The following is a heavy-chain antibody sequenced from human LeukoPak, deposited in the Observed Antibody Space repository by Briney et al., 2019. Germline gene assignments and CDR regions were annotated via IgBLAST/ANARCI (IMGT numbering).Heavy chain of an antibody. CDR2: ISYDGSNK. J-gene: IGHJ6*02. CDR3: ARDSDFMQQLVRRFRYYYGMDV. Sequence: GRSLRLSCAASGFTFSSYAMHWVRQAPGKGLEWVAVISYDGSNKYYADSVKGRFTISRDNSKNTLYLQMNSLRAEDTAVYYCARDSDFMQQLVRRFRYYYGMDVWGQGTTVTVSS. CDR1: GFTFSSYA. D-gene: IGHD6-13*01. V-gene: IGHV3-30-3*01.